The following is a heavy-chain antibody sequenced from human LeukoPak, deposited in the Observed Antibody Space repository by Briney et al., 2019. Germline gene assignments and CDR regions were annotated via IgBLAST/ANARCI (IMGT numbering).Heavy chain of an antibody. Sequence: ASVKVSCKASGYTFTSYDINWVRQATGQGLEWMGWMNPNSANTGYAQKFQGRVTMTRNTSISTAYMELTSLRSEDTAVYYCARGLRGSGWYDWFDPWGQGTLVTVSS. V-gene: IGHV1-8*01. CDR3: ARGLRGSGWYDWFDP. D-gene: IGHD6-19*01. CDR1: GYTFTSYD. CDR2: MNPNSANT. J-gene: IGHJ5*02.